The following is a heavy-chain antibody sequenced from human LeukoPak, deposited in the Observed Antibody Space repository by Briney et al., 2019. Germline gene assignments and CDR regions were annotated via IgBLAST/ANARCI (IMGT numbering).Heavy chain of an antibody. V-gene: IGHV3-21*01. Sequence: GGSLRLSCAASGFTFSSYSMNWVRQAPGKGLEWVSSISSSSSYIYYADSVKGRFTISRDNAKNSLYLQMNSLRAEDTAVYYCARDMVRGVTTTVNWFDPWGQGTLVTVSP. J-gene: IGHJ5*02. CDR2: ISSSSSYI. D-gene: IGHD3-10*01. CDR1: GFTFSSYS. CDR3: ARDMVRGVTTTVNWFDP.